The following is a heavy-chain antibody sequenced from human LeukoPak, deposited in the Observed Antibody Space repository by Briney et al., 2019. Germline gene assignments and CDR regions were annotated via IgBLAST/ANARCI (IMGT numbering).Heavy chain of an antibody. CDR2: FYSDGFRT. CDR1: GFTVNTYW. D-gene: IGHD6-25*01. CDR3: AKDRESSGWPSIFDP. Sequence: PGGSLRLSCAASGFTVNTYWMHWVRQAPGRGLVWGSRFYSDGFRTTYAESVKGRFTISRDNSQNTLYLQMNSLRAEDTAVYYCAKDRESSGWPSIFDPWGQRTLVTVSS. J-gene: IGHJ5*02. V-gene: IGHV3-74*01.